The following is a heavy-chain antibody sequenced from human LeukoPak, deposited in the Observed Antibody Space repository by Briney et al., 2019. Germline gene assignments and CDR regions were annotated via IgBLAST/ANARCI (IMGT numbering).Heavy chain of an antibody. V-gene: IGHV3-30*02. CDR1: GFSFSSYG. Sequence: PGGSLRLSCAASGFSFSSYGMQWVRQAPGKGLEWVAFIQFDGSNKYYAESVKGRFTISRDNSKNTLYLQMNSLRAEDAAVYYCAKAPLGRCTGVICYYFDYWAREPWSPSPQ. D-gene: IGHD2-15*01. J-gene: IGHJ4*02. CDR2: IQFDGSNK. CDR3: AKAPLGRCTGVICYYFDY.